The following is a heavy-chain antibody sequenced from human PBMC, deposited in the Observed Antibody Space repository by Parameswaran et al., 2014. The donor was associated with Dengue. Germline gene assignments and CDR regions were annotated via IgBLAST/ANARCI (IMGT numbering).Heavy chain of an antibody. Sequence: WIRQPPGKGLEWIGTVYYRGTTYYNPSLKSRVTISVDTSKNHFSLKLSSVTAADTAVYYCATYYDGGYFFDHWGQGTLVTVSS. J-gene: IGHJ4*02. D-gene: IGHD3-16*01. CDR3: ATYYDGGYFFDH. CDR2: VYYRGTT. V-gene: IGHV4-39*02.